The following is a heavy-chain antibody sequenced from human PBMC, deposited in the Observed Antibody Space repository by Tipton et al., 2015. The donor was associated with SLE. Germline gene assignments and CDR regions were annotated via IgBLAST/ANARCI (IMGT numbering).Heavy chain of an antibody. CDR2: IYYSGST. CDR3: ARHVGGFWSGSSFDD. CDR1: GASISSNY. J-gene: IGHJ4*02. V-gene: IGHV4-59*08. D-gene: IGHD3-3*01. Sequence: TLSLTCSVSGASISSNYWSWIRQPPGKGLEWIGYIYYSGSTNYSPSLESRVTISVDTSKNQFSLMLSSVTAADTAVYYCARHVGGFWSGSSFDDWGQGTLVPVSS.